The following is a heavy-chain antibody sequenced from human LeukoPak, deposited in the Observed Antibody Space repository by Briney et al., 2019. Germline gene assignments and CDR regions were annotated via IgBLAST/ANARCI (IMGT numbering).Heavy chain of an antibody. CDR2: ISSSSSTI. D-gene: IGHD3-3*01. Sequence: PGGSLRLSCAASGFTFSSYSMNWVRQAPGKGLEWVSYISSSSSTIYYADSVKGRFTISRDNAKNSLYLQMNSLRAEDTAVYYCARDLQPTDFWSGYPPYYFDYWGQGTLVTVSS. J-gene: IGHJ4*02. CDR3: ARDLQPTDFWSGYPPYYFDY. CDR1: GFTFSSYS. V-gene: IGHV3-48*04.